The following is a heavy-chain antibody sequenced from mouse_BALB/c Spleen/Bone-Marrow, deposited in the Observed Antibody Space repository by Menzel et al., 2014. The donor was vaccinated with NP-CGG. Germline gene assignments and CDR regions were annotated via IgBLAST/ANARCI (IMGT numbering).Heavy chain of an antibody. Sequence: QVQLQQSGPGLVAPSQSLSITCTVSGFPLTSYGLHWVRQPPGKGLEWLGVIWAGGSTNYNSALMSRLNISKDNSKSQVFLKMNSLRTDDTAMYYCARDYGYYKDVGDYWGQGTTLTVSS. V-gene: IGHV2-9*02. D-gene: IGHD2-3*01. CDR1: GFPLTSYG. CDR2: IWAGGST. CDR3: ARDYGYYKDVGDY. J-gene: IGHJ2*01.